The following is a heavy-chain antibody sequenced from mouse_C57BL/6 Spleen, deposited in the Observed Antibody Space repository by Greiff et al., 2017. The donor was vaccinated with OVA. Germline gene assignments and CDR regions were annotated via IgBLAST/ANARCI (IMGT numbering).Heavy chain of an antibody. CDR2: IAPSDSYT. CDR3: ARWGNRGYVDV. J-gene: IGHJ1*03. Sequence: VQLQQPGAELVKPGASVKLSCKASGYTFTSYWMQWVKQRPGQGLEWIGEIAPSDSYTNYNQQFKDKATLTVDTSSSTAYMQLSSLTSEDSAVYYCARWGNRGYVDVWGTGTTVTVSS. V-gene: IGHV1-50*01. D-gene: IGHD2-1*01. CDR1: GYTFTSYW.